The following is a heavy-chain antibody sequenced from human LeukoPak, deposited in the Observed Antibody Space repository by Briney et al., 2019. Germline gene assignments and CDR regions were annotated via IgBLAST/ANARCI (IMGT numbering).Heavy chain of an antibody. D-gene: IGHD3-3*01. CDR2: ISSSGSPI. CDR1: GFTFSNYE. CDR3: VRRDVFDTSGYFYY. J-gene: IGHJ4*02. V-gene: IGHV3-48*03. Sequence: GGSLRLSCGGSGFTFSNYEMTWVRQAPGKGLEWVSYISSSGSPIYYAESVKGRFTFSRDNARNSMYLQMNNLRAEDTAVCYCVRRDVFDTSGYFYYWGQGTQVTVSS.